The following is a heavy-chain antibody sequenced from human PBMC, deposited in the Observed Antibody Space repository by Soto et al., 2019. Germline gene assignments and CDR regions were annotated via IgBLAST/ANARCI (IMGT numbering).Heavy chain of an antibody. J-gene: IGHJ4*02. CDR1: GFSFVNYA. CDR2: LSGSGTST. CDR3: AKATTNGGWFNPFDS. V-gene: IGHV3-23*01. D-gene: IGHD6-19*01. Sequence: GGSLRLSCAAYGFSFVNYAMNWVRQAPGKGLEWVSGLSGSGTSTYYADSVKGRFTISRDNSRDTLFLQMNSLTADDTAVYYCAKATTNGGWFNPFDSWGQGALVTV.